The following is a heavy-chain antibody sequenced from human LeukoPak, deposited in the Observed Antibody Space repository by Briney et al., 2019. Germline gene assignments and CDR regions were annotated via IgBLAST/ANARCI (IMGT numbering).Heavy chain of an antibody. J-gene: IGHJ5*02. CDR1: GFTFSSYW. V-gene: IGHV3-7*03. CDR2: IKQDGSEK. D-gene: IGHD2-2*02. Sequence: GGSLRLSCAASGFTFSSYWMNWVRQAPGKGLEWVANIKQDGSEKYYVDSVKGRFTISRDNAKNSLYLQMNSLRAEDTALYYCVPGPDCSSTSCYTGWFDPWGQGTLVTVSS. CDR3: VPGPDCSSTSCYTGWFDP.